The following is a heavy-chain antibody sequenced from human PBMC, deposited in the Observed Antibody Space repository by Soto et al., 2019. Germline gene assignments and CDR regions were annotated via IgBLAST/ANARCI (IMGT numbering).Heavy chain of an antibody. V-gene: IGHV1-18*04. Sequence: VASVKVSCKTSGYNFLNYGMSWVRQAPGQGPEWMGWISVYHGNTIYAQNFQGRVTMTTDTSTSTAYMELTSLRSDDTGVYYCARDHGGATMALLYWGQGTLVTAPQ. CDR3: ARDHGGATMALLY. D-gene: IGHD3-10*01. CDR1: GYNFLNYG. J-gene: IGHJ4*02. CDR2: ISVYHGNT.